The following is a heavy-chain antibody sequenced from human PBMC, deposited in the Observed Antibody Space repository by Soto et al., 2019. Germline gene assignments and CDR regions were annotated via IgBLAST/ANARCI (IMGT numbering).Heavy chain of an antibody. Sequence: GASVKVSGKASGYAFTSYYMHWVRQAPGQGLEWMGIINPSGGSTSYAQKFQGRVTMTRDTSTSTVYMELSSLRSEDTAVDYGARDSRGSLGYWGQGPLVTVS. V-gene: IGHV1-46*01. J-gene: IGHJ4*02. CDR3: ARDSRGSLGY. D-gene: IGHD3-22*01. CDR1: GYAFTSYY. CDR2: INPSGGST.